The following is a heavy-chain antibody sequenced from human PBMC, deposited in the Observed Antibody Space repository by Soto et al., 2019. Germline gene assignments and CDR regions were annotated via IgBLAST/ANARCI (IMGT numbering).Heavy chain of an antibody. J-gene: IGHJ6*02. CDR2: INAANGDT. Sequence: QVELAQSGAEVKKPGASVKISCKTSAYDFIAYALHWVRQAPGQRPEWMGWINAANGDTKYSQKFQGRVTMTAATSASTGYLEMISLKSDDTAVYYRTLFHSHGMDVWGQGTNVTVSS. CDR1: AYDFIAYA. D-gene: IGHD1-1*01. V-gene: IGHV1-3*01. CDR3: TLFHSHGMDV.